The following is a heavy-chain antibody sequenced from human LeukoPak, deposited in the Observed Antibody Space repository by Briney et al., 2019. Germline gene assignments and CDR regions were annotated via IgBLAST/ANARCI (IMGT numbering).Heavy chain of an antibody. Sequence: SETLSLTCAVSGYSISSGYYWGWIRQPPGKGLEWIGEINHSGSTNYNPSLKSRVTISVDTAKNQFSLKLSSVTAADTAVYYCARWGHYGPLGYWGQGTLVTVSS. J-gene: IGHJ4*02. CDR1: GYSISSGYY. CDR2: INHSGST. CDR3: ARWGHYGPLGY. D-gene: IGHD4-17*01. V-gene: IGHV4-38-2*01.